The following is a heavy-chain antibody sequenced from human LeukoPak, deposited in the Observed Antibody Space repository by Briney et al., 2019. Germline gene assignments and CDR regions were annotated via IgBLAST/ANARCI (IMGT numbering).Heavy chain of an antibody. V-gene: IGHV3-30-3*01. Sequence: PGGSLRLSCAASGFILGGFAMHWVRQAPGKGLQWLVVISYDGGKTYYADSVEGRFTISRDNSKSTVYLEINSLRSEDTAIYYCARGFNDFWSGSQLEYWGQGTLVTVSS. CDR3: ARGFNDFWSGSQLEY. J-gene: IGHJ4*02. D-gene: IGHD3-3*01. CDR2: ISYDGGKT. CDR1: GFILGGFA.